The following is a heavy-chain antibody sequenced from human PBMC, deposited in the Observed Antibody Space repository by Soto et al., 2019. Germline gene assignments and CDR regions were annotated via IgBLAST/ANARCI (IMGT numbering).Heavy chain of an antibody. D-gene: IGHD6-13*01. Sequence: SETLSLTCTVPGGSISSYFYMWVRHPPGKGLEWIGSVYYTGTTDYNPSLKSRVTISVDTSKTQFSLNLRSVTAADTAVYYCARDLAAVPRAFDYWGRGTLVTVSS. CDR3: ARDLAAVPRAFDY. CDR1: GGSISSYF. V-gene: IGHV4-59*01. J-gene: IGHJ4*02. CDR2: VYYTGTT.